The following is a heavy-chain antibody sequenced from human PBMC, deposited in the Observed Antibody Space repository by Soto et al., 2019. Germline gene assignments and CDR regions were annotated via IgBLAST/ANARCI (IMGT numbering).Heavy chain of an antibody. J-gene: IGHJ4*02. CDR2: ISYDGSNK. V-gene: IGHV3-30*18. CDR1: GLTFSGYG. CDR3: AKARYRAPDY. D-gene: IGHD5-12*01. Sequence: SLTMSCAASGLTFSGYGMHWVRQAPGKGLEWVAVISYDGSNKYYADSVKGRFTISRDNSKNTLYLQMNSLRAEDTAVYYCAKARYRAPDYWGQGTLVTVYS.